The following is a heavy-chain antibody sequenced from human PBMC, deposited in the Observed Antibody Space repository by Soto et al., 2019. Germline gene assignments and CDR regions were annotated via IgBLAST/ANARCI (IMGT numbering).Heavy chain of an antibody. D-gene: IGHD3-3*01. CDR3: AIVKDGFWRGSIDF. CDR2: IYYSGST. J-gene: IGHJ4*02. V-gene: IGHV4-59*01. Sequence: SETLSLTCTVSGGSISSYYWSWIRQPPGKGLEWIGYIYYSGSTNYNPSLKSRVTISVDTSKNQFSLKLSSVTAADTAVYYCAIVKDGFWRGSIDFWGQATFVTVSS. CDR1: GGSISSYY.